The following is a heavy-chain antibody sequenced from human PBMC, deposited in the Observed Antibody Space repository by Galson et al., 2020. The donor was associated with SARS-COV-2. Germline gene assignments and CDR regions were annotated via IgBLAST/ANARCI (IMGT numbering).Heavy chain of an antibody. J-gene: IGHJ4*02. V-gene: IGHV3-30*18. CDR3: AKDRYYDFWSGEPGVGDY. D-gene: IGHD3-3*01. CDR1: GFTFSSYG. CDR2: ISYDGSNK. Sequence: GESLKTSCAASGFTFSSYGMHWVCQAPGKGLEWVAVISYDGSNKYYADSVKGRFTIPKDNSKNTLYLQMNSLKAEDTAVYYCAKDRYYDFWSGEPGVGDYWGQGTLVTVSS.